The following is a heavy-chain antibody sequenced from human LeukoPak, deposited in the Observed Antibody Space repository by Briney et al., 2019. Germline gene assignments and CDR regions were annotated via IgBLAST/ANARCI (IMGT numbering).Heavy chain of an antibody. J-gene: IGHJ4*02. CDR1: GGSISSNNW. V-gene: IGHV4/OR15-8*01. D-gene: IGHD1-1*01. Sequence: SETLPLTRVVSGGSISSNNWWGWVRQPPGKGLEWIGEIYHSGSPNYNPSLKSRVTISVDKSRNHFSLNLSSVTAADTAVYYCARVNINNWHSCDYWGQGTLVTVSS. CDR2: IYHSGSP. CDR3: ARVNINNWHSCDY.